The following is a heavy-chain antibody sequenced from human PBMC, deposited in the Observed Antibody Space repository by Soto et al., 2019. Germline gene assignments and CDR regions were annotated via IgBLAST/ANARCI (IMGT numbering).Heavy chain of an antibody. CDR2: ISSTSFTI. D-gene: IGHD3-16*02. CDR3: ASRRELSSPYYFDY. J-gene: IGHJ4*02. CDR1: GLTFSRYS. V-gene: IGHV3-48*01. Sequence: PGGSLRLSCEASGLTFSRYSMNWVRQAPGKGLEWVSHISSTSFTIYYADSVKGRFTISRDNAKNSLYLQMNNLRAEDTAVYFCASRRELSSPYYFDYWGPGTLVTVSS.